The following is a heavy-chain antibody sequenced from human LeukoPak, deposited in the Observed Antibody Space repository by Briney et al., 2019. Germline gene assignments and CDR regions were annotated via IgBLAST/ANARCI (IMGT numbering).Heavy chain of an antibody. V-gene: IGHV1-46*01. J-gene: IGHJ6*03. CDR1: GYTFTSYY. CDR3: ARDTGLRFLEWLLSDSYYMDV. D-gene: IGHD3-3*01. CDR2: INPSGGST. Sequence: GASVKVSCKASGYTFTSYYMHWVRQAPGQGLEWMGIINPSGGSTSYAQKFQGRVTMTRDTSTSTVYMELSRLRSDDTAVYYCARDTGLRFLEWLLSDSYYMDVWGKGTTVTVSS.